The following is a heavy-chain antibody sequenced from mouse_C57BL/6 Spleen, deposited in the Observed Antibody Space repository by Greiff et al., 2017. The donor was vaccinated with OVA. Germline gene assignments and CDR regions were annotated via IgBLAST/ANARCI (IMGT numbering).Heavy chain of an antibody. D-gene: IGHD2-5*01. V-gene: IGHV1-59*01. CDR2: IDPSDSYT. CDR1: GYTFTSYW. J-gene: IGHJ2*01. Sequence: QVQLQQPGAELVRPGTSVKLSCKASGYTFTSYWMHWVKKGPGQGLEWIGVIDPSDSYTNYKQKFKGKATLTLDTSSSTAYMQLSSLTSEDSAVYYCAKGYSNCDYWGQGTTLTVSS. CDR3: AKGYSNCDY.